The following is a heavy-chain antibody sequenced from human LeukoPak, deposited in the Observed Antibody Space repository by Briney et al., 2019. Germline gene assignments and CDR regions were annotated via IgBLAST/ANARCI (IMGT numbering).Heavy chain of an antibody. CDR1: GYTFTTYY. CDR3: ARRYYDILTGYYNLDY. CDR2: INPSGLST. Sequence: ASVKVSCKASGYTFTTYYMHWVRQAPGQGLEWMGIINPSGLSTSYVQKFQGRVTITSDTSTSTVYMELSSLRSEDTAVYYCARRYYDILTGYYNLDYWGQGTLVTVSS. V-gene: IGHV1-46*01. D-gene: IGHD3-9*01. J-gene: IGHJ4*02.